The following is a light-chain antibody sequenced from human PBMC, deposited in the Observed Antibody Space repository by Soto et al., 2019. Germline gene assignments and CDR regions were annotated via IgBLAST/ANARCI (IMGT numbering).Light chain of an antibody. Sequence: QSALTQPASVSGSPGQSITISCTGASSDVGSYNLVSWYQHHPGKAPKLMIYEGSKRPSGVSNRFSGSKSGNTASLTISGLQAEDEADYYCCSYAGSITFYVFGTGTKVTVL. V-gene: IGLV2-23*01. CDR2: EGS. CDR3: CSYAGSITFYV. J-gene: IGLJ1*01. CDR1: SSDVGSYNL.